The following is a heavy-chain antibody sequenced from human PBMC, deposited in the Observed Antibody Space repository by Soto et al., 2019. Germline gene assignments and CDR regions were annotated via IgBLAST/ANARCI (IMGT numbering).Heavy chain of an antibody. D-gene: IGHD3-9*01. CDR2: IYYTGTT. Sequence: QLQLRESGPGLVKPSETLSLTCTVSGGSISNTDHFWGWIRQPPGEGLEWLGSIYYTGTTYYSPSRKSRVTLSDDTPMNTFSLNLSSGTPADVAVYYFVRQVTFDILATPGLLDTWGQGSLVIVSS. CDR1: GGSISNTDHF. CDR3: VRQVTFDILATPGLLDT. V-gene: IGHV4-39*01. J-gene: IGHJ4*02.